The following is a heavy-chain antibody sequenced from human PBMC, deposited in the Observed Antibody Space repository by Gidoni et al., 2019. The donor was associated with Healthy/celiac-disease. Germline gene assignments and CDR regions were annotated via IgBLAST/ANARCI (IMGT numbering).Heavy chain of an antibody. D-gene: IGHD5-12*01. CDR1: GGSISSSTW. Sequence: QVQLQESGPGLVTPSGTLSLTCAVSGGSISSSTWWSWVRQPLGKGLEWIGEIYHSGSTNYNPSLKSRVTISVDKSKNQFSLKLSSVPAADTAVYYCASGVYSGYGEDYWGQGTLVTVSS. CDR2: IYHSGST. CDR3: ASGVYSGYGEDY. V-gene: IGHV4-4*02. J-gene: IGHJ4*02.